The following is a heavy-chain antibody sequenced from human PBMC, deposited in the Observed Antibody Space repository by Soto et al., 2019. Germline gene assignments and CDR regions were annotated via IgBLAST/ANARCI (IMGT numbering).Heavy chain of an antibody. Sequence: QVQLVQSGAEVKKPGASMKVSCKASGYTFTNYGINWVRQAPGQGLEWMGWISADNGNTNYAQKLQGRLTMTTDTSTSTAYMELRSLRSDDTAVYYCARVGEQWLVRSWFDPWGQGTLVTVSS. CDR1: GYTFTNYG. CDR3: ARVGEQWLVRSWFDP. CDR2: ISADNGNT. D-gene: IGHD6-19*01. V-gene: IGHV1-18*01. J-gene: IGHJ5*02.